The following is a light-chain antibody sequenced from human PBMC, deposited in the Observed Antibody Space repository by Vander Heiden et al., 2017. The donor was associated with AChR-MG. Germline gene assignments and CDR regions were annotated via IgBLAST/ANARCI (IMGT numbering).Light chain of an antibody. Sequence: EVVMTQSPLSLPVSPGQTASISCRSSQSLVNSDGYSSSNCFEQSPGQSPRRLIFKVSSRDSGVPDRFSGTGSGTDFTLKISRVEAEDVGVYYCMQCTRLWTFGQGTKVEIK. CDR2: KVS. V-gene: IGKV2-30*01. CDR3: MQCTRLWT. CDR1: QSLVNSDGYSS. J-gene: IGKJ1*01.